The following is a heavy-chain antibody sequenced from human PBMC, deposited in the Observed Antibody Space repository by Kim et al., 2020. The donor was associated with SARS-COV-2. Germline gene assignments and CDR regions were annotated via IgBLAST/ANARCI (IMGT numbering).Heavy chain of an antibody. CDR3: ARVQFYYYGMDV. CDR1: GGSISSGSYY. J-gene: IGHJ6*02. V-gene: IGHV4-61*02. CDR2: IYTSGST. Sequence: SETLSLTCTVSGGSISSGSYYWSWIRQPAGKGLEWIGRIYTSGSTNYNPSLKSRVTISVETSKNQFSLKLSTVTAADTAVYYCARVQFYYYGMDVWGQGTTVTVAS.